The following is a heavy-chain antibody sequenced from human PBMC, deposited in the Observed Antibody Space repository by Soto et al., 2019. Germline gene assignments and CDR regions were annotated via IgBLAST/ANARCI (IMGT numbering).Heavy chain of an antibody. V-gene: IGHV4-4*07. CDR3: ARGQRFSDWFDP. J-gene: IGHJ5*02. D-gene: IGHD3-3*01. Sequence: QMHLQQSGPGLVNPSETLSLTCTVSGGSMSSYYWTWIRQPPGNGLEWIGRVYSSGGTHYNPSLKSRVTISLDTSKNQFSLRLLSVTDADTAVYYCARGQRFSDWFDPWGQGTLVTVSS. CDR1: GGSMSSYY. CDR2: VYSSGGT.